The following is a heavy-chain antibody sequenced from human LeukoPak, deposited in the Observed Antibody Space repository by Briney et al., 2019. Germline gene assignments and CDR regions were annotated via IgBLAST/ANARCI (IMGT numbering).Heavy chain of an antibody. CDR1: GGSISSGSYY. Sequence: SETLSLTCTVSGGSISSGSYYWSWIRQPAGKGLEWIGYIYYSGSTNYNPSLKSRVTISVDTSKNQFSLKLSSVTAADTAVYYCATMAPYGDYPDYWGQGTLVTVSS. CDR2: IYYSGST. J-gene: IGHJ4*02. CDR3: ATMAPYGDYPDY. V-gene: IGHV4-61*10. D-gene: IGHD4-17*01.